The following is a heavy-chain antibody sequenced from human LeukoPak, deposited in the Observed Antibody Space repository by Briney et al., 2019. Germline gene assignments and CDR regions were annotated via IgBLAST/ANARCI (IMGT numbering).Heavy chain of an antibody. CDR1: GGSISSSSYY. V-gene: IGHV4-39*07. CDR2: IYYSGST. J-gene: IGHJ4*02. CDR3: ARDKRLPQCGGDCYSEVAGD. Sequence: PSETLSLTCTVSGGSISSSSYYWGWIRQPPGKGLEWIGSIYYSGSTYYNPSLKSRVTISVDTSKNQFSLKLSSVTAADTAVYYCARDKRLPQCGGDCYSEVAGDWGQGTLVTVSS. D-gene: IGHD2-21*02.